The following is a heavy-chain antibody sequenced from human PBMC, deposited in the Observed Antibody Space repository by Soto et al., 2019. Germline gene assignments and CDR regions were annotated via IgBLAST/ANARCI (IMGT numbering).Heavy chain of an antibody. CDR3: VRDIARVGDTYYYDY. CDR2: ISSSSSDT. CDR1: GFTFSDYY. J-gene: IGHJ4*02. V-gene: IGHV3-11*06. D-gene: IGHD1-26*01. Sequence: GGSLRLSCAASGFTFSDYYMGWIRQAPGKGLEWVSYISSSSSDTNYADSVRGRFTISRDNAKNSLYLQMNGLRAEDTAVYYCVRDIARVGDTYYYDYWGQGTLVTVSS.